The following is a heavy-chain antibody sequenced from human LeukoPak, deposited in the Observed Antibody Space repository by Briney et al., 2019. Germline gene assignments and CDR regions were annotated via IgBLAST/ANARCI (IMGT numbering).Heavy chain of an antibody. V-gene: IGHV3-30*04. CDR2: ISYDGSNK. CDR1: GFTFSSYA. D-gene: IGHD6-19*01. CDR3: AKSRGVAGFDY. J-gene: IGHJ4*02. Sequence: PGGSLRLSCAASGFTFSSYAMHWVRQAPGKGLEWVAVISYDGSNKYYADSVKGRFTISRDNPKNTLYLQMNSLRAEDTAVYYCAKSRGVAGFDYWGQGTLVTVSS.